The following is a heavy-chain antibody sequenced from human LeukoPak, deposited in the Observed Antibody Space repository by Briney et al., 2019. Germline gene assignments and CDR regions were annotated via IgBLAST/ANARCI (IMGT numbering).Heavy chain of an antibody. J-gene: IGHJ5*02. D-gene: IGHD6-13*01. V-gene: IGHV4-39*07. CDR3: ARTARSSSWYKYNWFDP. CDR1: GGSISTSSYY. Sequence: SETLSLTCTVSGGSISTSSYYWGWVRQPPGRGLEWIGDIFYSGSTYYSPSLKSRVTISVDTSKNQFSLKLSSVTAADTAVYYCARTARSSSWYKYNWFDPWGQGTLVTVSS. CDR2: IFYSGST.